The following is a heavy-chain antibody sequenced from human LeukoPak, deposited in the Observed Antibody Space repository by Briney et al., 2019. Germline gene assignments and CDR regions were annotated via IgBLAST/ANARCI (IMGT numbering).Heavy chain of an antibody. D-gene: IGHD3-9*01. J-gene: IGHJ4*02. V-gene: IGHV1-69*04. CDR3: ARYDILTGYCDY. CDR2: IIPILGIA. Sequence: ASVKVSCKASGGTFSSYAISWVRQAPGQGLEWMGRIIPILGIANYAQKFQGRVTITADKSTSTAYMELSSLRSEDTAVYYCARYDILTGYCDYWGQGTLVTVSS. CDR1: GGTFSSYA.